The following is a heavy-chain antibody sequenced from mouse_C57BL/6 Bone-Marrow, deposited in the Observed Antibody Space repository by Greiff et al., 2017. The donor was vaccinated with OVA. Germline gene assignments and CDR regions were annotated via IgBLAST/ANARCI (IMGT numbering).Heavy chain of an antibody. CDR2: ISDGGSYT. J-gene: IGHJ3*01. CDR3: ARKVYYGYDVGFAY. Sequence: EVKLMESGGGLVKPGGSLKLSCAASGFTFSSYAMSWVRQTPEKRLEWVATISDGGSYTYYPDNVKGRFTISRDNAKNNLYLQMSHLKSEDTAMYYCARKVYYGYDVGFAYWGQGTLVTVSA. V-gene: IGHV5-4*03. D-gene: IGHD2-2*01. CDR1: GFTFSSYA.